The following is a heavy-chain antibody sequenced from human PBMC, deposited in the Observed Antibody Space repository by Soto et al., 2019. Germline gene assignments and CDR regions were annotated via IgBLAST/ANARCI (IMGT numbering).Heavy chain of an antibody. CDR3: ARVGGFGATTIDY. J-gene: IGHJ4*02. CDR2: IYYSGST. V-gene: IGHV4-30-4*01. D-gene: IGHD3-10*01. Sequence: QVQLQESGPGLVKPSQTLSLTCTVSGGSISSGDYYWSWIRQPPGKGLEWIGYIYYSGSTYYNPSLTSRVTISVDTSKNQVPLKLSSVTAADTAVYYCARVGGFGATTIDYWGQGTLVTVSS. CDR1: GGSISSGDYY.